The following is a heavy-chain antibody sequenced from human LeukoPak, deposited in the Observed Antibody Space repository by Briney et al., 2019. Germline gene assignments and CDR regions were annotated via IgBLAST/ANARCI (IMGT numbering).Heavy chain of an antibody. CDR2: INPSGGST. V-gene: IGHV1-46*01. J-gene: IGHJ4*02. CDR1: GYTFTSYY. CDR3: ARGESEYVIVY. Sequence: WASVKLSCTASGYTFTSYYMNWVRQAPGQGLEWIGIINPSGGSTSYAQKFQGRVTMTRDTSTSTVYMELSSLRSEDTAVYYCARGESEYVIVYWGQGTLVTVSS. D-gene: IGHD3-16*01.